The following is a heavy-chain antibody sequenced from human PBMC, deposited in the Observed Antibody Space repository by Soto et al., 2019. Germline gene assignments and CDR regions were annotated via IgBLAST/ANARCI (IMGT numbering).Heavy chain of an antibody. D-gene: IGHD5-12*01. CDR2: TIPNFDTA. J-gene: IGHJ4*02. V-gene: IGHV1-69*01. CDR3: ARDGGYSGYDYCFDY. CDR1: GGTLSTYG. Sequence: QVQLVQSGAEVKKPGSSVKVSCKASGGTLSTYGINWVRQAPGQGLEWMGGTIPNFDTAHYSQKFQDRMKITADESTCQVYMELSSLRSDDTAVYYCARDGGYSGYDYCFDYWGRGALVTVSS.